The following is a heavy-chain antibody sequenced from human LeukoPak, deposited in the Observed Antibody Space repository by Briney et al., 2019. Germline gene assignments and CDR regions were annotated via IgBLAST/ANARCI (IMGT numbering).Heavy chain of an antibody. CDR1: GFTFDDYA. Sequence: GGSLRLSCAASGFTFDDYAMHWVRQAPGKGLEWVSGISWNSGSIGYADSVKGRFTISRDNAKNSLYLQMNSLRAEDTAVYYCARMFYSGVAAAGRGPFDYWGQGTLVTVSS. V-gene: IGHV3-9*01. CDR3: ARMFYSGVAAAGRGPFDY. D-gene: IGHD6-13*01. CDR2: ISWNSGSI. J-gene: IGHJ4*02.